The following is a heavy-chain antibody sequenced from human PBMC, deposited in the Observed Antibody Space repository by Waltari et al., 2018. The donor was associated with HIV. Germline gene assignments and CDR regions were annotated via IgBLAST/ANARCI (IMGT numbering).Heavy chain of an antibody. D-gene: IGHD1-1*01. J-gene: IGHJ6*02. Sequence: QVRLQQWGTGLLKPSETLSRTCAVYGSSFRDYFWNLIRQSPGQGLEWIGEVNDVGGVRYSPSFRSRVSMSIDAATNQFSMNLTSATAADTAVYYCARGRWKNRGPLPMDVWDQGATVTVSS. CDR3: ARGRWKNRGPLPMDV. V-gene: IGHV4-34*01. CDR1: GSSFRDYF. CDR2: VNDVGGV.